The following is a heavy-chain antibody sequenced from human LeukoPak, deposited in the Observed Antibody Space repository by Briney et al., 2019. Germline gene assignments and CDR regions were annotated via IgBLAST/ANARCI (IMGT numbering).Heavy chain of an antibody. Sequence: GGSLRLSCTASGFTFGDYAMSWFRQAPGKGLEWVGFIRSKAYGGTTEYAASVKGRFTISRDDSKSIAYLQMNSLKTEDTAVYYCTRDWSGTLTVAGLYGMDVWGQGTTVTVSS. V-gene: IGHV3-49*03. CDR3: TRDWSGTLTVAGLYGMDV. CDR1: GFTFGDYA. D-gene: IGHD6-19*01. J-gene: IGHJ6*02. CDR2: IRSKAYGGTT.